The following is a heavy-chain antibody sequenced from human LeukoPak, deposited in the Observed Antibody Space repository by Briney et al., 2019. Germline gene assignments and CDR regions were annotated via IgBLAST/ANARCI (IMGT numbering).Heavy chain of an antibody. Sequence: ASVKVSCKASGYTFTSYGISWVRQAPGQGLEWMGWISAYNGNTNYAQKLQGRVTMTTDTSTSTAYMELRSLRSDDTAVYYCARDLPSYIVVVPAAMASFDYWGQGTLVNVSS. D-gene: IGHD2-2*01. J-gene: IGHJ4*02. CDR2: ISAYNGNT. CDR1: GYTFTSYG. V-gene: IGHV1-18*01. CDR3: ARDLPSYIVVVPAAMASFDY.